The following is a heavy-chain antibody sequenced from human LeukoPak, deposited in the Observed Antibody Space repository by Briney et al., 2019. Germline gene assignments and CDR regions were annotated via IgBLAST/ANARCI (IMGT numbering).Heavy chain of an antibody. V-gene: IGHV3-21*01. CDR1: GFTFSSYS. Sequence: PGGSLRLSCAASGFTFSSYSMNWVRQAPGKGLEWVSSISSSSSYIYYADSVKGRFTISRDNAKNSLYLQMNSLRAEDTAVYYCARDEWHFTSPPGLWGKGTTVTVSS. J-gene: IGHJ6*04. D-gene: IGHD2-2*01. CDR3: ARDEWHFTSPPGL. CDR2: ISSSSSYI.